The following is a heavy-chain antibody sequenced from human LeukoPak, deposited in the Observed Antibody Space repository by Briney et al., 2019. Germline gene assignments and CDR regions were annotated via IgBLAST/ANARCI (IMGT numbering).Heavy chain of an antibody. Sequence: SETLSLTCTVSGDSMRGYYWGWIRQPPGKGLEWIGSIYYSGSTYYNPSLKSRVTISVDTSKNQFSLKLSSVTAADTAVYYCARVRTSMFDPWGQGTLVTVSS. CDR1: GDSMRGYY. J-gene: IGHJ5*02. V-gene: IGHV4-39*07. CDR2: IYYSGST. D-gene: IGHD3-10*01. CDR3: ARVRTSMFDP.